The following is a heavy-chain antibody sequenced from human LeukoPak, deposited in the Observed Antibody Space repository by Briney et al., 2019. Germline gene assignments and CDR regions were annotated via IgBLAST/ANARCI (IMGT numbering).Heavy chain of an antibody. J-gene: IGHJ4*02. CDR2: ISYDGSNK. V-gene: IGHV3-30*18. CDR1: GFTFSSYD. Sequence: GRSLRLSCAASGFTFSSYDMHWVRQAPGKGLEWVAVISYDGSNKYFADSVKGRFTISRDNSKNTLYLQMNSLRAEDTAVYYCAKAFPGAPSGSYEADYWGQGTLVTVSS. CDR3: AKAFPGAPSGSYEADY. D-gene: IGHD1-26*01.